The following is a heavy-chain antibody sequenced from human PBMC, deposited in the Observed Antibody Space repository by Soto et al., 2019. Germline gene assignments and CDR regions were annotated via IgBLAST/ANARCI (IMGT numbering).Heavy chain of an antibody. CDR2: IITNIGAA. V-gene: IGHV1-69*01. Sequence: QVQLVQSGAEVKKPGSSVKVSCKASGGTFSSYAISWVRQAPGQGLEWMGGIITNIGAANYAQKFQGSVTITADESTSTAYMELSSLIYEDTAVYYCASRATEISGSYYGVYYYYGMDVWGQGTTVTVSS. CDR3: ASRATEISGSYYGVYYYYGMDV. D-gene: IGHD1-26*01. CDR1: GGTFSSYA. J-gene: IGHJ6*02.